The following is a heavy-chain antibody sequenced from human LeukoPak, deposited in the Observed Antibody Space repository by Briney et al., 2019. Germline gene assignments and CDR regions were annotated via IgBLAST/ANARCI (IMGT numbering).Heavy chain of an antibody. J-gene: IGHJ4*02. CDR1: GLTLGSHD. V-gene: IGHV3-13*01. CDR3: VREARGYHYTYFDY. CDR2: ISSGFHT. Sequence: PGGSLRLSCTASGLTLGSHDMHWVRQTTEEGLEWVAAISSGFHTFYAGSVKGRFTVSREDAKNSLYLQMNSLRAGDTAVYYCVREARGYHYTYFDYWGQGTLVTVSS. D-gene: IGHD5-18*01.